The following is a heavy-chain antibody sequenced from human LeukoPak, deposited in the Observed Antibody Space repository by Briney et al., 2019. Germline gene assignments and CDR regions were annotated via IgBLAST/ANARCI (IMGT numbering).Heavy chain of an antibody. J-gene: IGHJ4*02. V-gene: IGHV4-34*01. CDR3: ARLYYYGSGSYSLFDY. Sequence: SETLSLTCAVYGGSFSGYYWSWIRQPPGKGLEWIGEINHSGSTNYNPSLKSRVTISVDTSKNQFSLKLSSVTAADTAVYYCARLYYYGSGSYSLFDYWGQGTLVTVSS. CDR2: INHSGST. D-gene: IGHD3-10*01. CDR1: GGSFSGYY.